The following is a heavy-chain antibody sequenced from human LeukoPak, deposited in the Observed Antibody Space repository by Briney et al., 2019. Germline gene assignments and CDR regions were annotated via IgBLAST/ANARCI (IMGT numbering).Heavy chain of an antibody. CDR1: GGSFSGYY. Sequence: PSETLSLTCAVYGGSFSGYYWSWIRQPPGKGLEWIGEINHSGSTNYNPSLKSRVTISVDTSKNQVSLKLSSVTAADTAVYYCARGGYYDSSGYPNLYDYWGQGTLVTVSS. CDR2: INHSGST. CDR3: ARGGYYDSSGYPNLYDY. V-gene: IGHV4-34*01. D-gene: IGHD3-22*01. J-gene: IGHJ4*02.